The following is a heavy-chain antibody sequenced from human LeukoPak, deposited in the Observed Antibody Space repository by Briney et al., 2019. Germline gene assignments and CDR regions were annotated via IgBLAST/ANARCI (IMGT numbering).Heavy chain of an antibody. CDR2: IYSGGTT. CDR1: GFTVSGNY. J-gene: IGHJ4*02. V-gene: IGHV3-66*01. Sequence: GGWLRLSCAAAGFTVSGNYISWVRQAAGKGLEWVSVIYSGGTTYYGDSVRGRFTISRDNSKNTLYLQMNSLRAEDTAVYYCARGVGIIDYWGQGTLVTVSS. CDR3: ARGVGIIDY. D-gene: IGHD7-27*01.